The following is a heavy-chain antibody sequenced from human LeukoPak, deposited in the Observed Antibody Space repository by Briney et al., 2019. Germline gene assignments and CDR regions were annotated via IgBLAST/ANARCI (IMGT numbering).Heavy chain of an antibody. Sequence: GGSLRLSCAASGFSFSSYAMTWARQAPVKGLEWVSAISGDGTRTYYAGSVKGRFTISRDNSKNTLFLQMNSLRAEDTALYYCAKEVPGAFDIWGQGTMVTVSS. V-gene: IGHV3-23*01. CDR3: AKEVPGAFDI. CDR1: GFSFSSYA. CDR2: ISGDGTRT. J-gene: IGHJ3*02. D-gene: IGHD3-10*01.